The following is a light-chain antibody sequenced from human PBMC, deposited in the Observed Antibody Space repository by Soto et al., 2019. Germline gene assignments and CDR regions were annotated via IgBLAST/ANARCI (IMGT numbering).Light chain of an antibody. CDR1: TSNIGSTT. CDR2: NND. V-gene: IGLV1-44*01. J-gene: IGLJ1*01. CDR3: SSHTSSSTL. Sequence: QSVLAQPPSASGTPGQRVTVSCSGSTSNIGSTTVNWYQQLPETAPKLLIYNNDQRPSGVSSRFSGSKSGNTASLTISGLQAEDEADYYCSSHTSSSTLFGTGTKVTVL.